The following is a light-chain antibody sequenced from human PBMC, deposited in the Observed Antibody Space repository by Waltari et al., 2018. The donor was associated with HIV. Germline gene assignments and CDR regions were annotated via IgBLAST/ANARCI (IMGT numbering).Light chain of an antibody. CDR3: QVWDRDSDVV. Sequence: SYVLTQPPSVSVPPGQTARITCGGSSIASRKGQWYQQKQGQAPVLVVYNDKDPPSGIPERFSGSNSWNTATLTISTVEAGDEADYYCQVWDRDSDVVFGGGTKLTVL. J-gene: IGLJ2*01. V-gene: IGLV3-21*02. CDR1: SIASRK. CDR2: NDK.